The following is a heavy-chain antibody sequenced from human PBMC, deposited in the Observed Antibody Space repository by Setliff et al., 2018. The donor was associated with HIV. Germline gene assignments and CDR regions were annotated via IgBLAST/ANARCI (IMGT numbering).Heavy chain of an antibody. D-gene: IGHD7-27*01. CDR1: GFTVSTYY. J-gene: IGHJ4*02. Sequence: PGGSLRLSCAASGFTVSTYYMSWVRQAPGKGLEWVSTIYSGGSTYHADSVKGRFTLSRDTSKNTLYLQMNSLRAEDTAMYYCAKNMPSGDPFEYWGQGTLVTVS. CDR3: AKNMPSGDPFEY. V-gene: IGHV3-53*01. CDR2: IYSGGST.